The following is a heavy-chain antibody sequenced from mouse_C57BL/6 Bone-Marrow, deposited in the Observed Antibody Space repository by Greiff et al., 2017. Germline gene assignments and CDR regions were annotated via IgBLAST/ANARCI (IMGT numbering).Heavy chain of an antibody. V-gene: IGHV1-64*01. CDR2: MHPNGGSP. CDR3: ARSYDYDDYTMDY. CDR1: GYTFTNYW. J-gene: IGHJ4*01. Sequence: QVQLQQPGAELVKPGASVKLSCKASGYTFTNYWMHWVKQRPGKGLEWIGMMHPNGGSPDYNEKFKSEAKLSVDKSSRTAYMEISSLTSEDSAVYYCARSYDYDDYTMDYWGQGTSVTVSS. D-gene: IGHD2-4*01.